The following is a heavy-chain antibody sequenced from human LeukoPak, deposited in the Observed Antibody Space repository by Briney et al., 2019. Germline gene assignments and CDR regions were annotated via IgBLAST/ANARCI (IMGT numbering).Heavy chain of an antibody. D-gene: IGHD3-3*01. CDR2: ISAYNGNT. CDR3: ARDLYYDFWSGFDDAFDI. J-gene: IGHJ3*02. Sequence: GASVKVSCRASGYTFTSYGISWVRQAPGQGLEWMGWISAYNGNTNYAQKLQGRVTMTTDTSTSTAYMELRSLRSDDTAVYYCARDLYYDFWSGFDDAFDIWGQGTMVTVSS. CDR1: GYTFTSYG. V-gene: IGHV1-18*01.